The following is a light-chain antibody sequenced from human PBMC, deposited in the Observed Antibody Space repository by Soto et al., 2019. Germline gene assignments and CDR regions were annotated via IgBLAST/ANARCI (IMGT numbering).Light chain of an antibody. V-gene: IGKV3-20*01. J-gene: IGKJ4*01. CDR2: GAS. CDR3: QQYGRSLT. Sequence: EIVLTQSPGTLSLSPGERATLSCRASQSVSSSYLAWYQQKPGQAPRLFIYGASRRATGIPDRFSGSGSGTDFTLTIDSLQPEDFAVYYCQQYGRSLTFGGGTKVEIK. CDR1: QSVSSSY.